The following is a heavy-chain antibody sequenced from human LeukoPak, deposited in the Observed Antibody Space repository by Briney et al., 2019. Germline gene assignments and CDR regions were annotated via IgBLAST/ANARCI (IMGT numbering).Heavy chain of an antibody. CDR3: ARDDCSTTPCYAY. J-gene: IGHJ4*02. CDR2: IWYDGSKT. V-gene: IGHV3-33*01. Sequence: GGSLRLSCTTSGFTFTNYGINWVRQAPGKGLEWVAAIWYDGSKTSYTDSVKGRFTVSRDISKNTVYLQMNGLKAEDTAVYYCARDDCSTTPCYAYWGQGTLVTVSS. CDR1: GFTFTNYG. D-gene: IGHD2-2*01.